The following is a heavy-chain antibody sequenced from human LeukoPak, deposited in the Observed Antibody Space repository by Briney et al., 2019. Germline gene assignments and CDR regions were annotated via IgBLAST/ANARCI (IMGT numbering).Heavy chain of an antibody. CDR3: ARQRAGFTVTTSDY. Sequence: GGSLTLSCAASGFIFTSYSMNWVRQAPGKGLEWGAYISSSSSTIYYAYSVKGRFTISRDNAKNSLYLQMNSLRAEDTAVYYCARQRAGFTVTTSDYWGQGTLVTVSS. CDR2: ISSSSSTI. CDR1: GFIFTSYS. V-gene: IGHV3-48*01. J-gene: IGHJ4*02. D-gene: IGHD4-17*01.